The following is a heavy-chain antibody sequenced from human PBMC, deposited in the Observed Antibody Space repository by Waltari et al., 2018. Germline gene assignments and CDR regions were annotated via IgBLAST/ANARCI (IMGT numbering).Heavy chain of an antibody. D-gene: IGHD3-22*01. CDR2: IYYSGST. Sequence: QVQLQESGPGLVKPSETLSLTCTVSGGSISSYYWSWIRQPPGKGLEWIGYIYYSGSTNYNPSLKSRVTISVDTSKNQFSLKLSSVTAADTAVYYCARGGSYYYELTWGQGTLVTVSS. CDR1: GGSISSYY. J-gene: IGHJ5*02. CDR3: ARGGSYYYELT. V-gene: IGHV4-59*01.